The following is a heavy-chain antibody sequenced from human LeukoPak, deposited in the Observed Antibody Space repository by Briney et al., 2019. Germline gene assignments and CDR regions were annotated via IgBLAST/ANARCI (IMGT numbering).Heavy chain of an antibody. V-gene: IGHV4-34*01. CDR2: INHSGST. Sequence: SETLSLTCAVYGGSFSGYYWSWIRQPPGKGLEWIGEINHSGSTNYNPSLKSRATISVDTSKNQFSLKLSSVTAADTAVYYCARGVIMGAFDIWGQGTMVTVSS. J-gene: IGHJ3*02. CDR1: GGSFSGYY. D-gene: IGHD3-16*02. CDR3: ARGVIMGAFDI.